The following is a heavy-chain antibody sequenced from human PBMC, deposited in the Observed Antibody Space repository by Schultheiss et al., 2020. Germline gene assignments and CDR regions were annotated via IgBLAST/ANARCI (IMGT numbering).Heavy chain of an antibody. D-gene: IGHD3-3*01. CDR3: ARASFILEWLTAIDY. CDR2: INPNSGGA. J-gene: IGHJ4*02. CDR1: GYTFSDYY. V-gene: IGHV1-2*02. Sequence: ASVKVSCKASGYTFSDYYIHWVRQAPGQGLEWMGWINPNSGGANYAQNFQGRVTLTRDMSVTTAYMALTRLRSDDTAVYYCARASFILEWLTAIDYWGQGTLVTVSS.